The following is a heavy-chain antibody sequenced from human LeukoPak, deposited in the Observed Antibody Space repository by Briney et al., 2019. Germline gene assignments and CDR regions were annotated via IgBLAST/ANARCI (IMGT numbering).Heavy chain of an antibody. CDR1: GFTVSNNY. CDR2: INSGGST. CDR3: TRTYGDYDYYYGLDV. Sequence: PGGSLRLSCAASGFTVSNNYMAWVRQAPGKGLEGVSVINSGGSTDYADSVKGRFTISRDNSKNTLFLQMNSLRAEDTALYYCTRTYGDYDYYYGLDVWGQGTTVTVSS. J-gene: IGHJ6*02. V-gene: IGHV3-66*01. D-gene: IGHD4-17*01.